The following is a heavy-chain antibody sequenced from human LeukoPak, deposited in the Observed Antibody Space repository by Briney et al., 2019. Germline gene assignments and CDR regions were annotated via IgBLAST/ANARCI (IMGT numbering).Heavy chain of an antibody. J-gene: IGHJ4*02. D-gene: IGHD5-24*01. V-gene: IGHV4-34*01. Sequence: SGTLSLTCAVYGGSFSGYYWSWIRQPPGKGLEWIGEINHSGSTNYNPSLKSRVTISVDTSKNQFSLKLSSVTAADTAVYYCARGRDGYSFLNRGEYYYFDYWGQGTLVTVSS. CDR2: INHSGST. CDR1: GGSFSGYY. CDR3: ARGRDGYSFLNRGEYYYFDY.